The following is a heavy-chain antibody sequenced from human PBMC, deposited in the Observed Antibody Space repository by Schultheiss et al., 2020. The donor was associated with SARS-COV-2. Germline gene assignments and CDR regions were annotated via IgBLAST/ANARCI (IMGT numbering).Heavy chain of an antibody. CDR2: ISYDGSNK. D-gene: IGHD2-2*03. CDR3: ARSMDVYYYYGMDV. Sequence: GGSLRLSCAASGFTFDDYGMSWVRQAPGKGLEWVAVISYDGSNKYYADSVKGRFTISRDNSKNSLYLQMNSLRAEDTAVYYCARSMDVYYYYGMDVWGQGTTVTVSS. CDR1: GFTFDDYG. J-gene: IGHJ6*02. V-gene: IGHV3-30*03.